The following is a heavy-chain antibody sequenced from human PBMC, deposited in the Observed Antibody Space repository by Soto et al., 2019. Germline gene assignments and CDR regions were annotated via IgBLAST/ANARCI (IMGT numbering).Heavy chain of an antibody. D-gene: IGHD6-13*01. CDR1: GYTFSSYA. CDR3: AGIAAAGTARRYYYYGMDV. V-gene: IGHV1-69*01. CDR2: IIPIFGTA. J-gene: IGHJ6*02. Sequence: QVQLVQSGAEVKKPGASVKVSCKASGYTFSSYAISWVRQAPGQGLEWMGGIIPIFGTANYAQKFQGRVTITADESTSTAYMELSSLRSEDTAVYYCAGIAAAGTARRYYYYGMDVWGQGTTVTVSS.